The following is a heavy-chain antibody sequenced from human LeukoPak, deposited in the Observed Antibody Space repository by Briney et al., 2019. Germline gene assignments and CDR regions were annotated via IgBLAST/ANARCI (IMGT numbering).Heavy chain of an antibody. CDR2: IKQDGSEK. CDR1: GFTFSSYW. D-gene: IGHD3-22*01. CDR3: ARDLDYYDSSGYAFDSYYFDY. V-gene: IGHV3-7*01. J-gene: IGHJ4*02. Sequence: GGSLRLSCAASGFTFSSYWMSWVRQAPGKGLEWVANIKQDGSEKYYVDSVKGRFTISRDNAKNSLYLQMNSLRAEDTAVYYCARDLDYYDSSGYAFDSYYFDYWGQGTLVTVSS.